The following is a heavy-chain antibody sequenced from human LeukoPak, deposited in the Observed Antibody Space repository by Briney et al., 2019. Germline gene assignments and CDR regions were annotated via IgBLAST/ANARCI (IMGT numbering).Heavy chain of an antibody. V-gene: IGHV4-39*07. Sequence: SETLSLTCTVSGGSISSSSYYWGWIRQPPGKGLEWIGSIYYSGSTYYNPSLKSRVTMSVDTSKNQFSLKLSSVTAADTAVYYCARGAEGIAAFDPWGQGTLVTVSS. CDR2: IYYSGST. CDR3: ARGAEGIAAFDP. D-gene: IGHD6-13*01. CDR1: GGSISSSSYY. J-gene: IGHJ5*02.